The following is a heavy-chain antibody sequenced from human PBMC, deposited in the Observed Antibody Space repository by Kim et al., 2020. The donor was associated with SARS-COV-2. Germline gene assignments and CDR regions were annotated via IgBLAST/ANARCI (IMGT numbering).Heavy chain of an antibody. CDR3: ARGVRYLAAAGLFDY. J-gene: IGHJ4*02. V-gene: IGHV1-2*02. D-gene: IGHD6-13*01. Sequence: QKFQGRVTMTRDTSISTAYIELSRLRSDDTAVYYCARGVRYLAAAGLFDYWGQGTLVTVSS.